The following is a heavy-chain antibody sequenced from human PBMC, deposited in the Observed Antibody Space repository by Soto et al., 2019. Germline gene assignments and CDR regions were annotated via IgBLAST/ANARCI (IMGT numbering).Heavy chain of an antibody. CDR3: ARTYGRNFDY. Sequence: PSETLSLTCTVSGASITSNYWTLIRQPPGEGLEWIGNIYYSGVTNYNPSLKSRVTISVDTSKNQFSLKLSSVTAADTALYYCARTYGRNFDYWGQGTLVTVSS. V-gene: IGHV4-59*01. CDR1: GASITSNY. CDR2: IYYSGVT. J-gene: IGHJ4*02. D-gene: IGHD3-10*01.